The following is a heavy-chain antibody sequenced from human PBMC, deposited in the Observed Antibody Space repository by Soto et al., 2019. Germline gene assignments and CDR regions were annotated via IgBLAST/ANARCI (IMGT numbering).Heavy chain of an antibody. Sequence: QVQLVESGGGVVQPGRSLRLSCAVSGFTFTNYDMHWVRKSPGKGLEWVALRSFDGSNKYYADSVKGRFTISTDNSRNTLFLQMTSMRGEDTSVYYCAKVLRKQSSSPDFDSWGQGTRVTVSS. CDR2: RSFDGSNK. V-gene: IGHV3-30*18. CDR3: AKVLRKQSSSPDFDS. J-gene: IGHJ5*01. D-gene: IGHD6-13*01. CDR1: GFTFTNYD.